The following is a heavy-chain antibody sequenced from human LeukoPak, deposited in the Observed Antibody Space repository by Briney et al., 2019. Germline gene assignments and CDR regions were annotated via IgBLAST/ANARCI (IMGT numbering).Heavy chain of an antibody. J-gene: IGHJ5*02. D-gene: IGHD6-19*01. CDR1: GGSISSYY. V-gene: IGHV4-59*08. CDR3: ARHEGIAVRTGWFDP. CDR2: IYYSGST. Sequence: SETLSLTCTVSGGSISSYYWSWIRQPPGKGLEWIGYIYYSGSTNYNPSLKSRVTISVDTSKNQFSLKLSSVTAADTAVYYCARHEGIAVRTGWFDPWGQGTLVTVSS.